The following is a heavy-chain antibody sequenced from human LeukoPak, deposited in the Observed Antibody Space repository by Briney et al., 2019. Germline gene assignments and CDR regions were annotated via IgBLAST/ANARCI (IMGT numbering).Heavy chain of an antibody. V-gene: IGHV4-61*02. D-gene: IGHD3-10*01. CDR1: GASISSGNYY. Sequence: PSETLSLTCTVSGASISSGNYYWSWIRQPAGKGLEWIGRVHTSVSTNYNPSFKSRVTISLDTSKNQFSLRLTSVTAADTAMYYCARGVSLVRGMWFDPWGQGTLVTVSS. CDR2: VHTSVST. J-gene: IGHJ5*02. CDR3: ARGVSLVRGMWFDP.